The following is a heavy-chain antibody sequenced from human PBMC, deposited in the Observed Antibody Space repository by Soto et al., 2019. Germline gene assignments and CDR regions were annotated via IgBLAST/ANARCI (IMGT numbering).Heavy chain of an antibody. CDR3: ARAGIFGVVIHRCFDY. J-gene: IGHJ4*02. Sequence: SETLSLTCAVYGGSFSGYYWSWIRQPPGKGLEWIGEINHSGSTNYNPSLKSRVTISVDTSKNQFSLKLSSVTAADTAVYYCARAGIFGVVIHRCFDYWGQGTLVTVSS. CDR2: INHSGST. V-gene: IGHV4-34*01. CDR1: GGSFSGYY. D-gene: IGHD3-3*01.